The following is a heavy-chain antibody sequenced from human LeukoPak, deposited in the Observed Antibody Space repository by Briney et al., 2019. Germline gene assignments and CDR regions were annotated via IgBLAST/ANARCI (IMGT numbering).Heavy chain of an antibody. J-gene: IGHJ6*03. D-gene: IGHD3-22*01. CDR2: INSSGGNI. Sequence: PGGSLRLSCAASGFTLSDYAMSWVRQSPGKGLEWVSVINSSGGNIDYADSVKGRFTISRDNSKNTLFLQMNSLRAEDTAVYYCARDRYYYDSSGYYYAPLWYYMDVWGKGTTVTVSS. CDR1: GFTLSDYA. V-gene: IGHV3-23*01. CDR3: ARDRYYYDSSGYYYAPLWYYMDV.